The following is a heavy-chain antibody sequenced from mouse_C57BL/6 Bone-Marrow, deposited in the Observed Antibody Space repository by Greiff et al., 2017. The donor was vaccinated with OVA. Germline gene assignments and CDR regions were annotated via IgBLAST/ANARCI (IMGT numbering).Heavy chain of an antibody. J-gene: IGHJ3*01. CDR3: AIDLLWYPFAY. V-gene: IGHV1-47*01. CDR2: FHPYNDDT. Sequence: VKVVESGAELVKPGASVKMSCKASGYTFTTYPIEWMKQNHGKSLEWIGNFHPYNDDTKYNEKFKGKATLTVEKSSSTVYLELSRLTSDDSAVYYCAIDLLWYPFAYWGQGTLVTVSA. D-gene: IGHD2-1*01. CDR1: GYTFTTYP.